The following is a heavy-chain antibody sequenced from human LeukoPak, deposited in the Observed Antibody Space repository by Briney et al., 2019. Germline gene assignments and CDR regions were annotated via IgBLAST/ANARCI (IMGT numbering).Heavy chain of an antibody. CDR2: IYFSGST. V-gene: IGHV4-39*01. J-gene: IGHJ4*02. Sequence: PSETLSLTCTVSGGSISSSSYFWGWIRQPPGKGLEWIGSIYFSGSTYYNPSLKSRVTISVDTSKNQFSLKLSSVTAADTAVYYCARRWYSSGYLDYWGLGTLVTVSS. D-gene: IGHD3-22*01. CDR3: ARRWYSSGYLDY. CDR1: GGSISSSSYF.